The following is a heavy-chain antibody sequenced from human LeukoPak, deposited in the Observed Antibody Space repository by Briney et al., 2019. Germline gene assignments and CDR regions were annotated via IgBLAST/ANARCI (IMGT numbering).Heavy chain of an antibody. J-gene: IGHJ5*02. D-gene: IGHD5-18*01. V-gene: IGHV1-18*01. CDR1: GYTFTSYG. Sequence: GASVKVSCKASGYTFTSYGISWVRQAPGQGLEWMGWISAYNGNTNYAQKLQGRVTMTTDTSTSTAYMELRSPRSDDTAEYYCARRVIFYSYGYLSRESWFVPWGQGTLVTVSS. CDR3: ARRVIFYSYGYLSRESWFVP. CDR2: ISAYNGNT.